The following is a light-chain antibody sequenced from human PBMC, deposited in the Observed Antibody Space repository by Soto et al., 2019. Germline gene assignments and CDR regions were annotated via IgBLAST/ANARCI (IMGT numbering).Light chain of an antibody. V-gene: IGKV3-15*01. Sequence: VMTQSPSALSVSPGESVTLSCRASQSVASNLAWYQQRPGQAPSLLIFGASTRAPGIPGRFSGSGSGTDFTLTISSLQSEDFAVYHCQHYNNWPITFGQGTRLENK. CDR2: GAS. CDR3: QHYNNWPIT. CDR1: QSVASN. J-gene: IGKJ5*01.